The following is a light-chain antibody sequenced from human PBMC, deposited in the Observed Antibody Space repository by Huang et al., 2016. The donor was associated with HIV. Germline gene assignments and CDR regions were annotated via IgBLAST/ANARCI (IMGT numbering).Light chain of an antibody. CDR2: GSS. CDR1: TSVSTN. CDR3: QQYNNWHLS. Sequence: EIVVTQSPATLSVSPGQRSTLSCRTNTSVSTNVAWYQQRPGQAAMSLIDGSSTRGPGIPARFSGSGSGTEFSLTINSLQSEDFALYFCQQYNNWHLSFGGGTRMDI. J-gene: IGKJ4*01. V-gene: IGKV3-15*01.